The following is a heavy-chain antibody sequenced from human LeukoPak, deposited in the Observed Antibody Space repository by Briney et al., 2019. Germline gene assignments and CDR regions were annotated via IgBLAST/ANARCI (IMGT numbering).Heavy chain of an antibody. Sequence: SETLSLTCTVSGDSINSLDMWSWVRQPPGKGLEWIGEMYLSGTTHSNPSVKSRVTISIDKSKNQFFLNLSSVTAADTAVYYCAGLVGRYSSGLYYYYFDYWGQGTLVTVSS. CDR3: AGLVGRYSSGLYYYYFDY. J-gene: IGHJ4*02. D-gene: IGHD1-26*01. V-gene: IGHV4-4*02. CDR2: MYLSGTT. CDR1: GDSINSLDM.